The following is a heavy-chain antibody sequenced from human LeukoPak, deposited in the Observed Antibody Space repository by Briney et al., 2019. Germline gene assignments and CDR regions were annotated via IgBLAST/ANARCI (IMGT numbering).Heavy chain of an antibody. CDR3: AREAGITGTRGYYYYYMDV. J-gene: IGHJ6*03. CDR1: GGSISSYY. CDR2: IYTSGST. Sequence: SETLSLTCAVSGGSISSYYWSWIRQPAGKGLEWIGRIYTSGSTNYNPSLKSRVTMSVDTSKNQFSLKLSSVTAADTAVYYCAREAGITGTRGYYYYYMDVWGKGTTVTVSS. D-gene: IGHD1-20*01. V-gene: IGHV4-4*07.